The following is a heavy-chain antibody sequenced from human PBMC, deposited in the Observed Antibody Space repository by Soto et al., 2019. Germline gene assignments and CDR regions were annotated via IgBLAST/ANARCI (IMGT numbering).Heavy chain of an antibody. CDR1: GGSFSGYS. CDR2: INHSGST. J-gene: IGHJ4*02. V-gene: IGHV4-34*01. CDR3: AREKIPGSCHY. D-gene: IGHD6-25*01. Sequence: PSETLSLTCAVYGGSFSGYSWTWIRQPPGTGLEWIGEINHSGSTNYNPSLKSRVTISVDTSKSQFSLKLTSVTAADTAVYYWAREKIPGSCHYWCKAPLVSVS.